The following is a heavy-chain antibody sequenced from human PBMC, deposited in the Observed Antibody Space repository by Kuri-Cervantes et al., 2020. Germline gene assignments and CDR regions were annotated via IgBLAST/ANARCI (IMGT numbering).Heavy chain of an antibody. J-gene: IGHJ3*02. CDR3: ASSQGSGSGSYSPDAFDI. CDR1: GGSFSGYY. V-gene: IGHV4-34*01. CDR2: INHSGST. Sequence: GSLRLSCAVYGGSFSGYYWSWIRQPPGKGLEWIGEINHSGSTNYNPSLKSRVTISVDTSKNQFSLKLSSVTAADTAVYYCASSQGSGSGSYSPDAFDIWGQGTMVTVSS. D-gene: IGHD3-10*01.